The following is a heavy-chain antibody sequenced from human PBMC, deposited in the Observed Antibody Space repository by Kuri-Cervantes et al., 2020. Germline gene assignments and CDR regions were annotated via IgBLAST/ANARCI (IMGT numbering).Heavy chain of an antibody. Sequence: GESLKISCAASGFTFSDYHMSWIRQAPGKGLEWVSSISSSSSYIYYADSVKGRFTTSGDNAKNSLYLQMNSLRAEDTAVYYCARDFLGYSSSLSDAFDIWGQGTMVTVSS. D-gene: IGHD6-13*01. CDR2: ISSSSSYI. J-gene: IGHJ3*02. CDR1: GFTFSDYH. CDR3: ARDFLGYSSSLSDAFDI. V-gene: IGHV3-11*04.